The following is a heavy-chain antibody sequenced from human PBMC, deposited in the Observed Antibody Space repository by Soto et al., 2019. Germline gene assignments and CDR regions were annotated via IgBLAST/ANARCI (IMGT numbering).Heavy chain of an antibody. D-gene: IGHD6-13*01. V-gene: IGHV4-31*03. J-gene: IGHJ6*02. CDR2: IYYSGST. CDR3: TGGQLVLYYYGMDV. Sequence: QVQLQESGPGLVKPSQTLSLTCTVSGGSIGSGGYYWSWIRQHPGKGLEWIGYIYYSGSTYYNPSLKRRVTXXVXTXTNQFSLKLSSVTAADTAVYYCTGGQLVLYYYGMDVWGQGTTVTVSS. CDR1: GGSIGSGGYY.